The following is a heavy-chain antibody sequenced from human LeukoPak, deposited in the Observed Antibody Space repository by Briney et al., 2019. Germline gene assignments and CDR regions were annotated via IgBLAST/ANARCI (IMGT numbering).Heavy chain of an antibody. Sequence: SETLSLTCTVSGGSISSYYWSWIRQPPGKGLEWIGYIYYSGSTNYNPPLKSRVTISVDTSKNQFSLKLSSVTAADTAVYYCARVGGTNYYYYGMDVWGQGTTVTVSS. J-gene: IGHJ6*02. CDR2: IYYSGST. CDR3: ARVGGTNYYYYGMDV. D-gene: IGHD1-26*01. CDR1: GGSISSYY. V-gene: IGHV4-59*01.